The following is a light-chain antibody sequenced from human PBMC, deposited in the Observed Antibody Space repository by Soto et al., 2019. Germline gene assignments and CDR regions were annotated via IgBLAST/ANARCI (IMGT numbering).Light chain of an antibody. Sequence: QSVLTQPASVSGSPGQSITISCTGTSSDVGGYNYVSWYQQHPGKAPKLMSYDVSDRPSGVSNRFSGSKSGNTASLTISRIQAEDEADYYCSSYTGSSTLVVFGGGTKLTVL. J-gene: IGLJ2*01. CDR2: DVS. V-gene: IGLV2-14*01. CDR1: SSDVGGYNY. CDR3: SSYTGSSTLVV.